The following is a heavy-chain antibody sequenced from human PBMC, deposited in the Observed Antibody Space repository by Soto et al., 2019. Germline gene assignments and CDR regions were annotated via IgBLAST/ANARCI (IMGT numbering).Heavy chain of an antibody. CDR3: ARESYYYDSSGYPPDYYYYGMDV. CDR2: IIPIFGTA. Sequence: EASVKVSFKASGGTFSSYAISWVRQAPGQGLEWMGGIIPIFGTANYAQKFQGRVTITADESTSTAYMELSSLRSEDTAVYYCARESYYYDSSGYPPDYYYYGMDVWGQGTTVTVSS. D-gene: IGHD3-22*01. CDR1: GGTFSSYA. V-gene: IGHV1-69*13. J-gene: IGHJ6*02.